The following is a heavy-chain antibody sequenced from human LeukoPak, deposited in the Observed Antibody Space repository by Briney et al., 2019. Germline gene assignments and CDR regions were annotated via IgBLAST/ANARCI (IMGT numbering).Heavy chain of an antibody. Sequence: ASVKVSCKASVYTFTSYGISWVRQAPGQGLEWMGWISACNGNTNYAQKLQGRVTMTTDTSTSTAYMELRSLRSDDTAVYYCARGPHYYDSSGYYLTFDYWGQGTLVTVSS. CDR1: VYTFTSYG. CDR3: ARGPHYYDSSGYYLTFDY. V-gene: IGHV1-18*01. D-gene: IGHD3-22*01. CDR2: ISACNGNT. J-gene: IGHJ4*02.